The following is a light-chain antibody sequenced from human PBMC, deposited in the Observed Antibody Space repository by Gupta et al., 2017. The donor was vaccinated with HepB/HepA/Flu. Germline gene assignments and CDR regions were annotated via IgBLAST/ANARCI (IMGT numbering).Light chain of an antibody. CDR2: EVS. CDR1: SSDVGSYKL. Sequence: QSALTQPASVSASPGRSITISCPGTSSDVGSYKLVSWYQQHTVKADKLMIYEVSKRSEGVSNRFSGSKAGNTASLTISGRPAEEDADYYCCSYACSSTVVFGGGTKLTVL. CDR3: CSYACSSTVV. J-gene: IGLJ2*01. V-gene: IGLV2-23*02.